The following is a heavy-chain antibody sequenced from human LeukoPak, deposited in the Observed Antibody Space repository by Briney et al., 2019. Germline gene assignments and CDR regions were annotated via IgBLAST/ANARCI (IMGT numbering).Heavy chain of an antibody. CDR1: GFTFSSYA. D-gene: IGHD6-13*01. CDR2: IRSKAYGGTT. Sequence: GGSLRLSCAASGFTFSSYAMSWVRQAPGKGLEWVGFIRSKAYGGTTEYAASVKGRFTISRDDSKSIAYLQMNSLKTEDTAVYYCTGGYSSSWYMGLYYYYGMDVWGQGTTVTVSS. V-gene: IGHV3-49*04. CDR3: TGGYSSSWYMGLYYYYGMDV. J-gene: IGHJ6*02.